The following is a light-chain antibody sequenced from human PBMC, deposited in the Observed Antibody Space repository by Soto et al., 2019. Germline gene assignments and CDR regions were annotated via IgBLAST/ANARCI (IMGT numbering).Light chain of an antibody. CDR3: QQYGSSPQFT. V-gene: IGKV3-20*01. CDR1: QSVSSSY. CDR2: GAS. Sequence: EIVLTQSPGTLSLSPGERATLSCRASQSVSSSYLAWYQQKPGQAPRLLIYGASSRATGIPDRFSGSGSGTDFTLTISRLEPEDFAVYYCQQYGSSPQFTFGPGTKVEI. J-gene: IGKJ3*01.